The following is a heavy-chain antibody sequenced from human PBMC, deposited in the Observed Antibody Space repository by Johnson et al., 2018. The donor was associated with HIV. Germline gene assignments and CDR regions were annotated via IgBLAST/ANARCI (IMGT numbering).Heavy chain of an antibody. Sequence: VQLVESGGGLVQPGGSLRLSCAASGFTFSSYAMSWVRQAPGKGLEWVSAISGSGGSTYYADSVKGRFTIPRDNSKNTLYLQMNSLRAEDTAVYYCAKDQRRAVAGHDAFDIWGQGTMVTVSS. J-gene: IGHJ3*02. V-gene: IGHV3-23*04. CDR2: ISGSGGST. CDR3: AKDQRRAVAGHDAFDI. CDR1: GFTFSSYA. D-gene: IGHD6-19*01.